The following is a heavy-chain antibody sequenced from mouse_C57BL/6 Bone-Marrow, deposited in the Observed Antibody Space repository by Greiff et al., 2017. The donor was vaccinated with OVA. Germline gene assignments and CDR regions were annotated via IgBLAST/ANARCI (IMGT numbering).Heavy chain of an antibody. CDR2: ISNGGGST. J-gene: IGHJ3*01. D-gene: IGHD4-1*01. V-gene: IGHV5-12*01. CDR3: ARHPGTAY. Sequence: DVHLVESGGGLVQPGGSLKLSCAASGFTFSDYYMYWVRQTPEKRLEWVAYISNGGGSTYYPDTVKGRFTISRDNAKNTLYLQMSRLKSEDTAMYYCARHPGTAYWGQGTLVTVSA. CDR1: GFTFSDYY.